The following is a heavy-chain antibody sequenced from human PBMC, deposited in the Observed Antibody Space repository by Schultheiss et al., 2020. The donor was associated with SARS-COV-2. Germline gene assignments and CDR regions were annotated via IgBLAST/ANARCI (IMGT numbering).Heavy chain of an antibody. Sequence: SETLSLTCTVSGGSVNIGSYSWSWIRQPQGKGLEWIGYIYYTGSTNYNPSLKSRVTISVDTSKNQFSLKLSSVTAADTAVYYCARGQPRGYSYGYSNWGQGTLVTVSS. CDR2: IYYTGST. CDR1: GGSVNIGSYS. D-gene: IGHD5-18*01. V-gene: IGHV4-61*01. J-gene: IGHJ1*01. CDR3: ARGQPRGYSYGYSN.